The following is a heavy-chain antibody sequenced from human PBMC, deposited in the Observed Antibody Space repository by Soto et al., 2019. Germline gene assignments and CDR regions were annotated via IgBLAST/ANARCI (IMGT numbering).Heavy chain of an antibody. CDR2: IFHGGST. D-gene: IGHD2-2*01. V-gene: IGHV4-30-2*01. CDR3: ARGRVVVPAAVMFNCLDP. CDR1: GGSISSSSYS. Sequence: SETLSLTCTVSGGSISSSSYSWNWIRQPPGKGLEWIGYIFHGGSTYYNPSLRSRVTISVDRSRTQFSLKMSSVTAADTAVYYCARGRVVVPAAVMFNCLDPWGQGALVTVSS. J-gene: IGHJ5*02.